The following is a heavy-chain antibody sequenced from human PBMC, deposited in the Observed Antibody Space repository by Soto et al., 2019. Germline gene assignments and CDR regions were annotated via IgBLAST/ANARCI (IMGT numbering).Heavy chain of an antibody. CDR1: GFTFRSYG. D-gene: IGHD1-26*01. V-gene: IGHV3-30*12. J-gene: IGHJ6*02. Sequence: GGSLRLSCAASGFTFRSYGRYWVRQAPGKGLEWLAAIFYDGSDDHYADSVKGRFTISRDNSENTLYLQMNSLRAEDTAVYYCARDRIVGPTPYNHYGMDVWGQGTTVTVSS. CDR3: ARDRIVGPTPYNHYGMDV. CDR2: IFYDGSDD.